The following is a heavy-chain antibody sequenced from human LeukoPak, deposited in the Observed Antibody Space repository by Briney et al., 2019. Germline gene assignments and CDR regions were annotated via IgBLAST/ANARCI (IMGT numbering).Heavy chain of an antibody. V-gene: IGHV3-23*01. CDR1: GFTFSDYY. J-gene: IGHJ4*02. CDR2: ISGSGGST. CDR3: AAGTGTRTFDY. Sequence: AGGSLRLSCAASGFTFSDYYMSWIRQAPGKGLEWVSAISGSGGSTYYADSVKGRFTISRDNSKNTLYLQMNSLRAEDTAVYYCAAGTGTRTFDYWGQGTLVTVSS. D-gene: IGHD1-1*01.